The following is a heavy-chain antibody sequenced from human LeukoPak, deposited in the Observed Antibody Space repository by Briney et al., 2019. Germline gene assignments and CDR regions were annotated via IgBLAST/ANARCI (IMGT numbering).Heavy chain of an antibody. D-gene: IGHD1-26*01. V-gene: IGHV4-39*01. CDR2: IYSSGST. CDR3: AKSGGYGLIDY. J-gene: IGHJ4*02. Sequence: PSETLSLTCAVSGASVSGSNYYWGWIRQPPGKGLEWIGNIYSSGSTYYNASLQSRVTISIDTSKNQFSLRLNSVTAADTAMYYCAKSGGYGLIDYWGQGTRVTVSS. CDR1: GASVSGSNYY.